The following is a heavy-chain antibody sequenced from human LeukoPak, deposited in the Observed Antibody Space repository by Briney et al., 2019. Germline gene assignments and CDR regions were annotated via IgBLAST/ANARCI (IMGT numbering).Heavy chain of an antibody. CDR3: ARRPAAVHEPRYFDY. D-gene: IGHD6-13*01. CDR2: IKKDGSEK. V-gene: IGHV3-7*01. J-gene: IGHJ4*02. CDR1: GFTFSSFW. Sequence: PGGSLRLSCAASGFTFSSFWMSWVRLAPGKGLEYVANIKKDGSEKYYADSVRGRFSISRDNAKNSLFLQMNSLRAEDTAVYYCARRPAAVHEPRYFDYWGQGTLVTVSS.